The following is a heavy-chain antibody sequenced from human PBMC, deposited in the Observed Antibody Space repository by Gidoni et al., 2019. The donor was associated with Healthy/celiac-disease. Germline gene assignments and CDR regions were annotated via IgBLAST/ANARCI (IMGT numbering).Heavy chain of an antibody. CDR1: GGTFSSYG. Sequence: QVQLVQSGAEVKKPGSSVKVSCKASGGTFSSYGISWVRQAPGQGLEWMGGIIPIFGTANYAQKFQGRVTITADKSTSTAYMELSSLRSEDTAVYYCARTRQWLVHGSESIWGQGTMVTVSS. V-gene: IGHV1-69*06. CDR2: IIPIFGTA. CDR3: ARTRQWLVHGSESI. D-gene: IGHD6-19*01. J-gene: IGHJ3*02.